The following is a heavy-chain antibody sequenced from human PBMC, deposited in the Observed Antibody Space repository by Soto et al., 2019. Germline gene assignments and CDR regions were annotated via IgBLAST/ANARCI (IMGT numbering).Heavy chain of an antibody. J-gene: IGHJ4*02. V-gene: IGHV6-1*01. CDR1: GDSVSSNSAA. Sequence: SQTLSLTCVISGDSVSSNSAAWNCIRQSPSRGLEWLGRTYYRSKWYNDYAVSVKSRITINPDTSRNLFSLQLNSVTPEDTAVYYCARMVGREADSWGQGTLVTVSS. CDR2: TYYRSKWYN. D-gene: IGHD2-15*01. CDR3: ARMVGREADS.